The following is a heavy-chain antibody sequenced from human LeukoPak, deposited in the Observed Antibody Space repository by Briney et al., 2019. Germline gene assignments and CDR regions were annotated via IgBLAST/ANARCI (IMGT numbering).Heavy chain of an antibody. CDR2: INPNSGGT. CDR3: ARTLHPSLTDY. Sequence: VASVKVSFTASGYTFTGYYMHWVRQAPGQGLEWMGRINPNSGGTNYAQKFQGRVTMTRDTSISTAYMELSRLRSDDTAVYYCARTLHPSLTDYWGQGTLVTVSS. J-gene: IGHJ4*02. V-gene: IGHV1-2*06. CDR1: GYTFTGYY. D-gene: IGHD3-9*01.